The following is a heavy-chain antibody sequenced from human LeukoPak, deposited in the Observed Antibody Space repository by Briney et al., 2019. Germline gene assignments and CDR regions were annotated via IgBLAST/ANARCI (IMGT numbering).Heavy chain of an antibody. CDR3: ARAGKRIAAADNWFDP. CDR2: IYHSGST. D-gene: IGHD6-13*01. V-gene: IGHV4-59*04. CDR1: GGSISSYY. J-gene: IGHJ5*02. Sequence: SETLSLTCTVSGGSISSYYWSWIRQPPGKGLEWIGSIYHSGSTYYNPSLKSRVTMSVDTSKNQFSLNLSSVTAADTAVYYCARAGKRIAAADNWFDPWGQGTLVTVSS.